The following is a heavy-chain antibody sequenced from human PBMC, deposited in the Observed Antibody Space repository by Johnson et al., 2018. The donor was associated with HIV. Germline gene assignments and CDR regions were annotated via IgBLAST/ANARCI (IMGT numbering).Heavy chain of an antibody. J-gene: IGHJ3*02. Sequence: QVQLVESGGGVVQPGRSLRLSCAASGFTFSSYGMHWVRQAPGKGLEWVAVIYSGGSTYYADSVKGRFTISRDNSKNTLYLQMNSLRAEDTALYYCARDDTPLIAAAGLDAFDIWGQGTMVTVSS. CDR1: GFTFSSYG. D-gene: IGHD6-13*01. CDR2: IYSGGST. V-gene: IGHV3-NL1*01. CDR3: ARDDTPLIAAAGLDAFDI.